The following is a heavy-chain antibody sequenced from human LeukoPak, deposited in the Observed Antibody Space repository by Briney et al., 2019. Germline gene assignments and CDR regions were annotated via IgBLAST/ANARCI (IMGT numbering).Heavy chain of an antibody. CDR1: GGSISSNSYY. CDR2: IYYSGTT. Sequence: SETLSLTCTVSGGSISSNSYYWGWIRQPPGKGLEWIGSIYYSGTTYYNPSLKSRVTISVDASKNQFSLKLSSVTAADTAVYYCARGASIAMIVVVSDYFDYWGQGTLVTVSS. V-gene: IGHV4-39*07. J-gene: IGHJ4*02. D-gene: IGHD3-22*01. CDR3: ARGASIAMIVVVSDYFDY.